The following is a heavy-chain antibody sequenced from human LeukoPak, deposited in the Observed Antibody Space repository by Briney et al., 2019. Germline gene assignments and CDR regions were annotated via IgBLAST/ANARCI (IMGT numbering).Heavy chain of an antibody. CDR2: ISGSGGST. D-gene: IGHD2-15*01. CDR1: GFTFSSYA. Sequence: GGSLRLSCAASGFTFSSYAMSWVRQAPGKGLEWVSAISGSGGSTYYADSVKGRFTISRDNSKNTLYLQMNSLRAEDTAVYYCARDRQICSGGSCYSFDYWGQGTLVTVSS. CDR3: ARDRQICSGGSCYSFDY. V-gene: IGHV3-23*01. J-gene: IGHJ4*02.